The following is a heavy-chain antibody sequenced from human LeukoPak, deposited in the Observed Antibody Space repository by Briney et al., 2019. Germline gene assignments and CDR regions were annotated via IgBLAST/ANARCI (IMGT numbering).Heavy chain of an antibody. Sequence: GGSLRLSCAVSGITLSNYGMSWVRQAPGKGLEWVAGISGSGGRTNYADSVKGRFTISRDSPKNTLYLQMNSLRAEDTAVYYCARLMITGGLDYWGQGTLVTVSS. D-gene: IGHD7-27*01. CDR3: ARLMITGGLDY. CDR1: GITLSNYG. V-gene: IGHV3-23*01. CDR2: ISGSGGRT. J-gene: IGHJ4*02.